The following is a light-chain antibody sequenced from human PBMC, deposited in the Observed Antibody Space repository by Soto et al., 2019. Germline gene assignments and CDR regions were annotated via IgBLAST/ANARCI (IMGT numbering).Light chain of an antibody. CDR1: QSVRSN. Sequence: EIVMTQSPATLSASPGERATLSCRASQSVRSNLAWYQQKPGQAPRLLIYDASNRATGIPARFSGSGSGTDFTLTISSLEPEDFAVYYCQQRSNWPGTFGQGTKVDIK. V-gene: IGKV3-11*01. CDR3: QQRSNWPGT. CDR2: DAS. J-gene: IGKJ1*01.